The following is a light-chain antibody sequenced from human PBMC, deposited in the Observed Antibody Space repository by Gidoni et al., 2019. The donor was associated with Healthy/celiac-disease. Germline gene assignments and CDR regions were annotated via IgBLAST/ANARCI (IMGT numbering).Light chain of an antibody. CDR3: QQYNNWPLT. CDR1: QSVSSN. Sequence: EIGMTQPPATLSVSPGERATLSGRASQSVSSNLAWYKQKPGQAPRLLIYGASTRSTGIPARFSGSGSGTEFTLTISSLQSEDFAVYYCQQYNNWPLTFGGGTKVEIK. V-gene: IGKV3-15*01. J-gene: IGKJ4*01. CDR2: GAS.